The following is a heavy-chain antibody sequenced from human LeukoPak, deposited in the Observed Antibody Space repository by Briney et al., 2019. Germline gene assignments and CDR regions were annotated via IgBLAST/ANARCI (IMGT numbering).Heavy chain of an antibody. CDR3: AREGPTSFSDY. J-gene: IGHJ4*02. Sequence: PSETLSLTCTVSGYSISSGYYWGWIRQPPGKGLEWIGSIYHSGSTYYNPSLKSQVTISVDTSKNQFSLKLSSVTAADTAVYYCAREGPTSFSDYWGQGTLVTVSS. V-gene: IGHV4-38-2*02. CDR1: GYSISSGYY. CDR2: IYHSGST. D-gene: IGHD1-1*01.